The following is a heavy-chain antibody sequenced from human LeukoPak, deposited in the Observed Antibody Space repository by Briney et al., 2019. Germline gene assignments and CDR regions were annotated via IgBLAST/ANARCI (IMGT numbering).Heavy chain of an antibody. CDR2: INHSGST. CDR3: ARAVSSWYTEWFDP. Sequence: SETLSLTCAVYGGSFSGYYWSWIRQPPGKGLEWIGEINHSGSTNYNPSLKSRVTISVDTSKNQFSLKLSSVTAADTAVYYCARAVSSWYTEWFDPWGQGTLVTVSS. J-gene: IGHJ5*02. V-gene: IGHV4-34*01. D-gene: IGHD6-13*01. CDR1: GGSFSGYY.